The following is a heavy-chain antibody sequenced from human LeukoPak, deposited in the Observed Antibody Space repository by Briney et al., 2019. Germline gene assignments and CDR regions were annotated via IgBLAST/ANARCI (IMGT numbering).Heavy chain of an antibody. D-gene: IGHD3-3*01. Sequence: GGSLRLSCAASGFTFSSYAMSWVRQAPGKGLEWVSAISGSGGSTYYADSVKGRFTISRDNSKNTLYLQMNSLRAEDTAVYYCAKEASYYDFWSGYLYYFDYWGQGTLVTVSS. J-gene: IGHJ4*02. CDR2: ISGSGGST. CDR1: GFTFSSYA. V-gene: IGHV3-23*01. CDR3: AKEASYYDFWSGYLYYFDY.